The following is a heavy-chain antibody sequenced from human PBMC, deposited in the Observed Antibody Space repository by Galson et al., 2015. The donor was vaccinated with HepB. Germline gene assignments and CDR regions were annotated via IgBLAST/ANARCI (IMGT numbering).Heavy chain of an antibody. CDR2: INPGDSDT. CDR3: AGTVAGSDY. J-gene: IGHJ4*02. D-gene: IGHD6-19*01. V-gene: IGHV5-51*03. Sequence: QSGAEVKKPGESLRISCKGSGYNFASYWIGWVRQMPGKGLEWMGIINPGDSDTRYGPSFQGQVTISADRSISTAYVQWSSLKASDTAMYYCAGTVAGSDYWGQGTLVTVSS. CDR1: GYNFASYW.